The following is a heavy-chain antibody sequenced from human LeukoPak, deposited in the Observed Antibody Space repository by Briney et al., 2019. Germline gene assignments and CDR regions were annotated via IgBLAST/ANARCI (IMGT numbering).Heavy chain of an antibody. Sequence: SVKVSCKASGGTFSSYAISWVRQAPGQGLECMESIIPIFGIANYAQKFQGRVTITADKSTSTAYMELSSLRSEDTAVYYCASSPVTIFGVVIPPWGYYGMDVWDQGTTVTVSS. J-gene: IGHJ6*02. D-gene: IGHD3-3*01. CDR2: IIPIFGIA. CDR3: ASSPVTIFGVVIPPWGYYGMDV. V-gene: IGHV1-69*04. CDR1: GGTFSSYA.